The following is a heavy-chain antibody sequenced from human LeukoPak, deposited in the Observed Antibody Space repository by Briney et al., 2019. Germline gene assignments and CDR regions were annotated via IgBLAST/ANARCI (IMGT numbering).Heavy chain of an antibody. CDR3: AREMIAAAGVFDY. CDR1: GYTFTGDY. J-gene: IGHJ4*02. V-gene: IGHV1-2*04. CDR2: INPNSGGT. D-gene: IGHD6-13*01. Sequence: ASVKVSCKASGYTFTGDYMHWVRQAPGQGLEWMGWINPNSGGTNYAQKFQGWVTMTRDTSISTAYMELSRLKSDDTAVYYCAREMIAAAGVFDYWGQGTLVTVSS.